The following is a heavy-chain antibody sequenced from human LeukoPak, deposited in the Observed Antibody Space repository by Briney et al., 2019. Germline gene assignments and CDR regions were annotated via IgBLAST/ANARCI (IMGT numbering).Heavy chain of an antibody. Sequence: PGGSLRLSCAASGFTSGKYDNYGMYWVRLAPGKGLEWVSGISRNSGVKGYADSVKGRFTISRDNAKNSLYLQMNSLRAEDTALYYCAKEGNYYGMDVWGQGTTVTVSS. CDR2: ISRNSGVK. J-gene: IGHJ6*02. V-gene: IGHV3-9*02. D-gene: IGHD3-10*01. CDR3: AKEGNYYGMDV. CDR1: GFTSGKYDNYG.